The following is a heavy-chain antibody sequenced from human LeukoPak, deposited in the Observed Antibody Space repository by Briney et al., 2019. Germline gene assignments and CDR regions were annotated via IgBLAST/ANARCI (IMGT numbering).Heavy chain of an antibody. CDR1: GFTFSDHY. D-gene: IGHD3-22*01. V-gene: IGHV3-72*01. CDR2: TRRKFNNYTT. Sequence: GGSLRLSYAASGFTFSDHYMDCVRQAPGKGLEWVGRTRRKFNNYTTDYAASVKGRFTISRDDSKNTLYLQMNSLKTEDTAAYYCTICYDSLDYWGQGTLVTVSS. J-gene: IGHJ4*02. CDR3: TICYDSLDY.